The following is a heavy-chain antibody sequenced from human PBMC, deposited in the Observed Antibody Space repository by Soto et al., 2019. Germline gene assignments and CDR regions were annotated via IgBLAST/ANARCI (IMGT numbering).Heavy chain of an antibody. D-gene: IGHD4-17*01. V-gene: IGHV3-7*01. CDR2: IKQDGSEK. J-gene: IGHJ4*02. CDR1: GFTFSSYW. Sequence: GSLRLSCAASGFTFSSYWMSWVRQAPGKGLEWVANIKQDGSEKYYVDSVKGRFTISRDNAKNSLYLQMNSLRAEDTAVYYCASLENGDWLTLDYWGQGTLVTVSS. CDR3: ASLENGDWLTLDY.